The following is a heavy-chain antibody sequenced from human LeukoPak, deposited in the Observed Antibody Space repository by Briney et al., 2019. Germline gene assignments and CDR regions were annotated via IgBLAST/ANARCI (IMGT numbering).Heavy chain of an antibody. J-gene: IGHJ2*01. V-gene: IGHV1-69*13. CDR3: ARCGYGDYLKRWYFDL. CDR2: IIPIFGTA. CDR1: GGTFSSYA. Sequence: GASVKVSCKASGGTFSSYAISWVRQAPGQGLEWMGGIIPIFGTANYAQKFQGRVTITADESTSTAYMELISLRTEDTAAYYCARCGYGDYLKRWYFDLWGRGTLVTVSS. D-gene: IGHD4-17*01.